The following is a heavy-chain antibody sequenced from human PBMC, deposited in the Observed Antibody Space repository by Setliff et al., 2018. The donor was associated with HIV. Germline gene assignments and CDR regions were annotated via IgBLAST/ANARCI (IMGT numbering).Heavy chain of an antibody. CDR3: ARGGYRDGYDY. CDR2: IHSYGST. CDR1: GASISSYS. D-gene: IGHD5-18*01. V-gene: IGHV4-59*01. Sequence: SETLSLTCTVSGASISSYSWSWIRQSPGERLEWIGYIHSYGSTDYNPSLESRVTISVDTSKNQLSLKLRSVAAADTAVYYCARGGYRDGYDYWGQGTLVTVSS. J-gene: IGHJ4*02.